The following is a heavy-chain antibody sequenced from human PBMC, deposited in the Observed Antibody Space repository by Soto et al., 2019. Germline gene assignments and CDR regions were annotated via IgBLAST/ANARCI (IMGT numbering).Heavy chain of an antibody. D-gene: IGHD6-13*01. CDR1: GFTFSSYA. V-gene: IGHV3-23*01. CDR3: ATTFISSWYRGDAFDI. CDR2: ISGSGGST. J-gene: IGHJ3*02. Sequence: EVQLLESGGGLVQPGGSLRLSCAASGFTFSSYAMSWVRQAPGKGLEWVSAISGSGGSTYYADSVKGRFTISRDNSKNTLYLQMNSLRAEDTAVYYCATTFISSWYRGDAFDIWGQGTMVTVSS.